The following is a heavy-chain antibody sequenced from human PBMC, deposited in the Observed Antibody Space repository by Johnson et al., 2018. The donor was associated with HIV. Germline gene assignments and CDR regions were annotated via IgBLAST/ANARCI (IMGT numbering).Heavy chain of an antibody. CDR3: AKDRTGFDAFDI. CDR2: ISFDGVNK. CDR1: EFSFSTFA. V-gene: IGHV3-30*04. D-gene: IGHD1-1*01. J-gene: IGHJ3*02. Sequence: QVQLVESGGGVVQPGRSLRLSCAASEFSFSTFALHWVRQAPGEGPERVAVISFDGVNKYYADSVKGRFTISRDNSKNTLYLQMNSLRAEHTAVYYCAKDRTGFDAFDIWGQGTMVTVSS.